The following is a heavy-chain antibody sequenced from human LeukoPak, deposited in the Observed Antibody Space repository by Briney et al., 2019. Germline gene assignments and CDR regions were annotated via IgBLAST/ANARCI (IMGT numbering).Heavy chain of an antibody. CDR3: AKDTYYGYALDI. CDR1: GFTFSSYA. D-gene: IGHD3-10*01. V-gene: IGHV3-23*01. J-gene: IGHJ3*02. CDR2: ISGSGGST. Sequence: GGSLRLSCAASGFTFSSYAMSWVRQAPGKGLEWVSAISGSGGSTYYADSVKGRFTISRDNSKNTLYLHMNSLRAEDTAVYYCAKDTYYGYALDIWGQGTMVTVSS.